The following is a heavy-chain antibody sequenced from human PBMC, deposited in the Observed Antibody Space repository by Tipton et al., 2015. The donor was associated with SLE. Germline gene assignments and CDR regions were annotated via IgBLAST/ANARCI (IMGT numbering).Heavy chain of an antibody. V-gene: IGHV4-34*01. CDR3: ASGWGYCSGGSCYSGRSSPFDY. CDR2: INHSGST. D-gene: IGHD2-15*01. J-gene: IGHJ4*02. Sequence: LRLSCAVYGGSFSGYYWSWIRQPPGKGLEWIGEINHSGSTNYNPSLKSRVTISVDTSKNQFSLKLSSVTAADTAVYYCASGWGYCSGGSCYSGRSSPFDYWGQGTLVTVSS. CDR1: GGSFSGYY.